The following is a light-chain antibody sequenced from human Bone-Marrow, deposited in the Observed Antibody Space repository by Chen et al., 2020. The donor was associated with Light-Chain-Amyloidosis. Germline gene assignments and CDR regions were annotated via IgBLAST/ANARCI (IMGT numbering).Light chain of an antibody. Sequence: QSVLTQPPSASGTPGQRVTISCSGSSSNIGKNTVNWYQQLPRTAPKLLIHYNDHRPSGVPDRFSGSKAGTSASLAISGLQCEDEADYYCAAWDDSLNGHVVFGGGTRLTVL. CDR3: AAWDDSLNGHVV. J-gene: IGLJ2*01. CDR1: SSNIGKNT. V-gene: IGLV1-44*01. CDR2: YND.